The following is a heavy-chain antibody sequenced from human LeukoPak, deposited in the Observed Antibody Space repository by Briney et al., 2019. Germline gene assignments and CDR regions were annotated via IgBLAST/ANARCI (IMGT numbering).Heavy chain of an antibody. D-gene: IGHD3-9*01. CDR1: GFTFSDYY. Sequence: GGSLRLSCAASGFTFSDYYMSWIRQAPAKGLEWVSDISSSGSTIYYADSVKGRFTISRDNAKNSLYLQMNSLRAEDTAVYYCARDTTDLRYFDWPPGDYYYYMDVWGKGTTVTISS. CDR3: ARDTTDLRYFDWPPGDYYYYMDV. V-gene: IGHV3-11*04. J-gene: IGHJ6*03. CDR2: ISSSGSTI.